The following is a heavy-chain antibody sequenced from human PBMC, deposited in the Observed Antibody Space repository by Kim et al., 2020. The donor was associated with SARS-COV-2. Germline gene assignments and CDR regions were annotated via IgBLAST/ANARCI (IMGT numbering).Heavy chain of an antibody. V-gene: IGHV3-30*18. J-gene: IGHJ2*01. CDR3: AKDQCSSTSCYRLPTKTPYPAHRLHPTAGGFDL. CDR2: ISYDGSNK. D-gene: IGHD2-2*01. Sequence: GGSLRLSCAASGFTFSSYGMHWVRQAPGKGLEWVAVISYDGSNKYYADSVKGRFTISRDNSKNTLYLQMNSLRAEDTAVYYCAKDQCSSTSCYRLPTKTPYPAHRLHPTAGGFDLWGRGTLVTVSS. CDR1: GFTFSSYG.